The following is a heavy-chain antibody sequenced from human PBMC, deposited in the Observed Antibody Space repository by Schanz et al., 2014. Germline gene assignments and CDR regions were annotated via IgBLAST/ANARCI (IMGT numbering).Heavy chain of an antibody. V-gene: IGHV3-7*01. D-gene: IGHD6-13*01. J-gene: IGHJ6*02. Sequence: EVQLVESGGGLVQPGGSLRLSCAASGFTFSDSWMSWVRQAPGKGLEWVANIKQDESERSYVDSVKGRFTISRDNSKNTVYLQMNSLRAEDTAVYYCARDRQQLVGRIGYYYGMDVWGQGTTVTVSS. CDR1: GFTFSDSW. CDR2: IKQDESER. CDR3: ARDRQQLVGRIGYYYGMDV.